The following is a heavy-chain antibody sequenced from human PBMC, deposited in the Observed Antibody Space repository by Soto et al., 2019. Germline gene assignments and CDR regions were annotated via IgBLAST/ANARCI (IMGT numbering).Heavy chain of an antibody. D-gene: IGHD2-15*01. J-gene: IGHJ5*02. Sequence: QVQLQESGPGLVKPSGTLSLTCNVSGGSISTYYWNWIRQPAGKGLEGIGRIYASGSPNYSPSLKSRVIMSVDTSKNQFSLTMSSVTAADTAMYYCARSAVPRGGWFRPWGQGILVTVSP. V-gene: IGHV4-4*07. CDR3: ARSAVPRGGWFRP. CDR1: GGSISTYY. CDR2: IYASGSP.